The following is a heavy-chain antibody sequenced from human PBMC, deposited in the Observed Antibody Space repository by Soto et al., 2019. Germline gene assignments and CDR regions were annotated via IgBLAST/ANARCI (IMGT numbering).Heavy chain of an antibody. D-gene: IGHD4-17*01. V-gene: IGHV4-61*08. CDR2: IYYSGST. J-gene: IGHJ6*03. CDR3: ARRRTTGHYYYYYYMDV. Sequence: SETLSLTCAVSGGSISSGGYSWSWIRQPPGKGLEWIGYIYYSGSTNYNPSLKSRVTISVDTSKNQFSLKLSSVTAADTAVYYCARRRTTGHYYYYYYMDVWGKGTTVTVSS. CDR1: GGSISSGGYS.